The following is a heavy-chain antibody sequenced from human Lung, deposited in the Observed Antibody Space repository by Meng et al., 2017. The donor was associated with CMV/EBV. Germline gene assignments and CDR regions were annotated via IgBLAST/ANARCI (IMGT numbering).Heavy chain of an antibody. V-gene: IGHV5-51*01. CDR2: IYPGDSDT. D-gene: IGHD5-12*01. J-gene: IGHJ4*02. Sequence: GEXXKISCKGSGYSFTNYWIGWVRQMPGKGLEWMGIIYPGDSDTRYSPSFQGQVTISADKSINTAYLQGSSLKASDTAMYYCARQGGYAEGGSDYWGQGTXVTVSS. CDR3: ARQGGYAEGGSDY. CDR1: GYSFTNYW.